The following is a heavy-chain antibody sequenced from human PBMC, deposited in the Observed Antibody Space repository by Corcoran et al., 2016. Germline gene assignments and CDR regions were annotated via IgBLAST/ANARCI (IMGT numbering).Heavy chain of an antibody. J-gene: IGHJ3*02. V-gene: IGHV1-2*02. CDR1: GYTYTGYY. D-gene: IGHD1-1*01. Sequence: QVQMVQSGDEVKKPGASGKVSCKASGYTYTGYYIHRVRQAPGHWPEWMGWINPNSGGTNYAQKFQGRVTMTRDTSISTAYMELSRLRSDDTAVYYCESVLGTTGTRGALEIGGQGTMVTVSS. CDR3: ESVLGTTGTRGALEI. CDR2: INPNSGGT.